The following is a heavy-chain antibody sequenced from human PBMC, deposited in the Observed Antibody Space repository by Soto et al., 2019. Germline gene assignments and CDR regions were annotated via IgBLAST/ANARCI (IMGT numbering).Heavy chain of an antibody. Sequence: EVQLVESGGGLVQPGGSLRLSCAASGFTVSKKYMSWVRQAPGKGLEWVSIIYSGGSTYYADSVKGRFTISRDNSKSTLYLQMNGLRVEDTGVYYCAREIEVVICPGTFEIWGQGTMVTVFS. CDR2: IYSGGST. J-gene: IGHJ3*02. CDR1: GFTVSKKY. CDR3: AREIEVVICPGTFEI. D-gene: IGHD3-22*01. V-gene: IGHV3-66*01.